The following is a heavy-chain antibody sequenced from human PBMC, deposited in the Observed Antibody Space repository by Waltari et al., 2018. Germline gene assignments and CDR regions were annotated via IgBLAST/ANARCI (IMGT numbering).Heavy chain of an antibody. D-gene: IGHD1-1*01. V-gene: IGHV2-5*01. J-gene: IGHJ4*02. CDR3: AHKPVTTLGTFDY. CDR2: IYWNDDK. CDR1: GFLLTSSGVG. Sequence: QISLRASGPRLVKPTQTLTLTCPVSGFLLTSSGVGLGWIRQPPGKALEWLALIYWNDDKHYSPSLKGRLTITKDSSKNRVVLTIINVDPADTATYFCAHKPVTTLGTFDYWGQGTLVTVSS.